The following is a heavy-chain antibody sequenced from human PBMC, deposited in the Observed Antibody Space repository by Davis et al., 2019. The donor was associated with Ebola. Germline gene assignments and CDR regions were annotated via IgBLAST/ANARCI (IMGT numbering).Heavy chain of an antibody. D-gene: IGHD2-15*01. J-gene: IGHJ4*02. CDR1: GFTFSSYS. V-gene: IGHV3-21*01. CDR2: ISSSSSYI. Sequence: GESLKISCAASGFTFSSYSMNWVRQAPGKGLEWVSSISSSSSYIYYADPVKGRFTISRDNAKNSLYLQMNSLRAEDTAVYYCARAVVVAANFDYWGQGTLVTVSS. CDR3: ARAVVVAANFDY.